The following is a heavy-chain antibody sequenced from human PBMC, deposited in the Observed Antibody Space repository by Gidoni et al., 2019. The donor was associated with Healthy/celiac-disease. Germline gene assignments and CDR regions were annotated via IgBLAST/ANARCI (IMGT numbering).Heavy chain of an antibody. CDR3: AKDHSSGWYYFDY. V-gene: IGHV3-30*18. CDR2: ISYDGSNK. J-gene: IGHJ4*02. D-gene: IGHD6-19*01. CDR1: GFTFSSYG. Sequence: QVQLVESGGGVVQPGRSLRLSCAASGFTFSSYGMHWVRQAPGKRLEWVAVISYDGSNKYYADSVKGRFTISRDNSKNTLYLQMNSLRAEDTAVYYCAKDHSSGWYYFDYWGQGTLVTVSS.